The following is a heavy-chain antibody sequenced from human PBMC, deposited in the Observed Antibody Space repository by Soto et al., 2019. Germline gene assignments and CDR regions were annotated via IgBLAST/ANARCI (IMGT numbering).Heavy chain of an antibody. CDR1: GYTFSNYG. CDR2: ISLYSDGT. V-gene: IGHV1-18*01. D-gene: IGHD2-2*01. Sequence: GASVKVSCKTSGYTFSNYGITWVRQAPGQPLEWLGWISLYSDGTDYAQKFQGRVSMTTDTSTTTAYMELRSLRSDDTAVYYCARVVPGAEAWFGPWGQGTLVTVSS. J-gene: IGHJ5*02. CDR3: ARVVPGAEAWFGP.